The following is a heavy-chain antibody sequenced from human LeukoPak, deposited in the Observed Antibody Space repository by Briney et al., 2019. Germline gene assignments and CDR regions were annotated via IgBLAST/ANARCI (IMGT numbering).Heavy chain of an antibody. Sequence: AGGSLRLSCAASGFTFSSYAMDWVRQAPGKGLEWVAVVSYDETKKDYADSVKGRFTISRDNSKNTLYLQMNSLRAEDTAVYYCARDFIMVRGVFDYWGQGTLVTVSS. CDR2: VSYDETKK. D-gene: IGHD3-10*01. V-gene: IGHV3-30-3*01. CDR3: ARDFIMVRGVFDY. J-gene: IGHJ4*02. CDR1: GFTFSSYA.